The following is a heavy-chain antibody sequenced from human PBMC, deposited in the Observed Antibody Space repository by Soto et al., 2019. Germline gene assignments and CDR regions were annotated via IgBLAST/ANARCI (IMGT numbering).Heavy chain of an antibody. J-gene: IGHJ1*01. D-gene: IGHD6-13*01. CDR1: GSPSSSNA. Sequence: EVQLLESGGGLVQPGGPRRLSGAASGSPSSSNALSWSGQVPGKGREWVSAVGTGGTAYYADSVKGRFTISRDNSKNTLYLQMNSLRAEDTAVYYCVPYIPAAGTRYFQHWGQGTLVTVSS. CDR3: VPYIPAAGTRYFQH. V-gene: IGHV3-23*01. CDR2: VGTGGTA.